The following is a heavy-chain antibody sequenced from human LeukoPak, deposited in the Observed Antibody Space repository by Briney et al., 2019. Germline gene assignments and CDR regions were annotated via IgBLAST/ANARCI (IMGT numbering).Heavy chain of an antibody. V-gene: IGHV4-34*01. CDR1: GGSFSAYY. CDR2: INHSGST. CDR3: ARGGGGWYEDY. D-gene: IGHD6-19*01. J-gene: IGHJ4*02. Sequence: SETLSLTCAVYGGSFSAYYWSWLRQPPGKGLEWIGEINHSGSTNYNPSLKSRVTISVDTSKNQFSLKLSSVTAADTAVYYCARGGGGWYEDYWGQGTLVTVSS.